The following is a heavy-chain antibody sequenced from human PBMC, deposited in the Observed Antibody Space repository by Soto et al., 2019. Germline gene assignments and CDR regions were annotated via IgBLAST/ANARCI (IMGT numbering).Heavy chain of an antibody. Sequence: PSETLSLTCTVSGGSISSADYYWSWVRQPPGKGLEWIGYIYYSGSTFFNPSLKSRVTISKDTSRNQFSLRLNSVTAADTAVYYWARDIVVTIGGMDVWGQGTKVTVSS. CDR2: IYYSGST. V-gene: IGHV4-30-4*01. CDR3: ARDIVVTIGGMDV. J-gene: IGHJ6*02. D-gene: IGHD5-12*01. CDR1: GGSISSADYY.